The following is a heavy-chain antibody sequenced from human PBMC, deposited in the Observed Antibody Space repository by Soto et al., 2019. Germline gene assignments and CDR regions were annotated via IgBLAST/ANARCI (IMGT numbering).Heavy chain of an antibody. V-gene: IGHV3-21*01. J-gene: IGHJ6*03. CDR1: GFTFSSYS. D-gene: IGHD4-17*01. CDR3: ARSRGGYGDYDYYYYMDV. CDR2: ISSSSSYI. Sequence: EVQLVESGGGLVKPGGSLRLSCAASGFTFSSYSMNWVRQAPGKGLEWVSSISSSSSYIYYADSVKGRFTISRDNAKNSLYLHMHSLRAEDTAVYYCARSRGGYGDYDYYYYMDVWGKGTTVTVSS.